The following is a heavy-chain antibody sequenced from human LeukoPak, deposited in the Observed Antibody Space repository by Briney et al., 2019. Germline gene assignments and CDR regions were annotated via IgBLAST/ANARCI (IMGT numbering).Heavy chain of an antibody. CDR3: ARHAGYSSGWYRYFQH. D-gene: IGHD6-19*01. Sequence: SETLSLTCTVSGGSISSSSYYWGWIRQPPGKRLVWIRRIYYSGSTYYNPSLKSRVTISVDTSKNQFSLKLSSATAADTAVYYCARHAGYSSGWYRYFQHWGQGTLVTVSS. V-gene: IGHV4-39*01. CDR1: GGSISSSSYY. CDR2: IYYSGST. J-gene: IGHJ1*01.